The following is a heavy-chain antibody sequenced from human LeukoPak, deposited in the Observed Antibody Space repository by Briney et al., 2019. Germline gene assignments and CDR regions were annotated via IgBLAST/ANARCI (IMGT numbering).Heavy chain of an antibody. J-gene: IGHJ1*01. V-gene: IGHV3-23*01. D-gene: IGHD6-19*01. Sequence: GGSLRLSCAAPGFTFSSYAMSWVRQAPGKGLEWVSAISGSGGSTYYADSVKGRFTISRDNSKNTLYLQMNSLRAEDTAVYYCATYSSGWYRYFQHWGQGTLVTVSS. CDR3: ATYSSGWYRYFQH. CDR2: ISGSGGST. CDR1: GFTFSSYA.